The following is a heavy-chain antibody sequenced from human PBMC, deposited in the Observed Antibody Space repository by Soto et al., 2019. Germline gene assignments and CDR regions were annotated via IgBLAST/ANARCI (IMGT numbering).Heavy chain of an antibody. CDR3: ARDIYSYGSVGTPDI. Sequence: PGGSLRLSCVASGFSFSSQAMHWVRQAPGKGLEWVAAISNDGNRLLYADSVKDRFTISRDNSRNTLDLQMNSLRTEDTGVYFCARDIYSYGSVGTPDIWGQGTMVT. J-gene: IGHJ3*02. V-gene: IGHV3-30-3*01. D-gene: IGHD5-18*01. CDR2: ISNDGNRL. CDR1: GFSFSSQA.